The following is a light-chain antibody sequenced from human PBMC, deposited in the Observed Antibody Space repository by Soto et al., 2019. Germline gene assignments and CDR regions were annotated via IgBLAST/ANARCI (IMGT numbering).Light chain of an antibody. Sequence: QSALTQPASVSGSHGQSITISCTGTSSDVGGYDFVSWYQQHPGKAPKLMIYEVNKRPSGVSNRFSGSKSANTASLTISGLQAEDEADYYCSSYTSSNTLVFGGGTKVTVL. CDR3: SSYTSSNTLV. CDR2: EVN. CDR1: SSDVGGYDF. J-gene: IGLJ3*02. V-gene: IGLV2-14*01.